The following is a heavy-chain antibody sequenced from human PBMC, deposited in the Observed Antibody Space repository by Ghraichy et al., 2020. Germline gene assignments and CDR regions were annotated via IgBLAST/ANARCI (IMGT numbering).Heavy chain of an antibody. J-gene: IGHJ5*02. V-gene: IGHV4-59*08. D-gene: IGHD2-8*01. CDR2: ISDSGST. Sequence: SETLSLTCTVSGASIRSYNWNWIRQPPGRGLEWIGYISDSGSTIYNPSLQSRVTISVDTSKNHFSLRLISVTAADTAVYYCARRVRIDAGNGDRAEENWFDPWGQGTLVTVSS. CDR1: GASIRSYN. CDR3: ARRVRIDAGNGDRAEENWFDP.